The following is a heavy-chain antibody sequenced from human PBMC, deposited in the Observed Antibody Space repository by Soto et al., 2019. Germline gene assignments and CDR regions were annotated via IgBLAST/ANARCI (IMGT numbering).Heavy chain of an antibody. V-gene: IGHV4-34*01. CDR2: INHSGST. CDR3: ARGSFIRPPKVGYIVGARLDY. CDR1: GGSFSGYY. J-gene: IGHJ4*02. Sequence: SETLSLTCAVYGGSFSGYYWSWIRQPPGTGLEWIGEINHSGSTNYNPSLKSRVTISVDTSKNQFSLKLSSVTAADTAVYYCARGSFIRPPKVGYIVGARLDYWGQGTLVTVS. D-gene: IGHD1-26*01.